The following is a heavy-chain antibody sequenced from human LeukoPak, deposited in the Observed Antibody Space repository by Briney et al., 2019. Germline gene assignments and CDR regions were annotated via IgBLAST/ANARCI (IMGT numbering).Heavy chain of an antibody. V-gene: IGHV4-39*07. CDR2: IYYSGST. J-gene: IGHJ6*02. Sequence: SETLSLTCSVSGGSISSSSYYWGWIRQPPGKGLEWIGNIYYSGSTYYNPSLKSRVTISVDTSKNQFSLKLSSVTAADTAVYYCARALRTPRYDNLSDHGMDVWGQGTTVTVSS. D-gene: IGHD3-9*01. CDR1: GGSISSSSYY. CDR3: ARALRTPRYDNLSDHGMDV.